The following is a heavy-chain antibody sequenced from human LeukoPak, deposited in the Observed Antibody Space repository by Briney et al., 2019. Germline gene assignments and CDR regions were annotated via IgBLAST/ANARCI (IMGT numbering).Heavy chain of an antibody. Sequence: PSETLSLTCTVSGGSISSSSYYWGWIRQPPGKGLEWIGSIYYSGSTYYNPSLKSRVTISVDTSKNQFSLKLSSVTAADTAVYYCARQYYYDSSGSFDPWGQGTLVTVSS. CDR3: ARQYYYDSSGSFDP. CDR1: GGSISSSSYY. V-gene: IGHV4-39*01. CDR2: IYYSGST. D-gene: IGHD3-22*01. J-gene: IGHJ5*02.